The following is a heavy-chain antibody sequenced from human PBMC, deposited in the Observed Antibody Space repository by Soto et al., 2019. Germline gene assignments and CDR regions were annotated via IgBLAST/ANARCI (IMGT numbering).Heavy chain of an antibody. V-gene: IGHV5-10-1*01. CDR1: GYSFTNFW. D-gene: IGHD6-13*01. CDR2: IDPSDSYT. Sequence: SLKISCEGSGYSFTNFWITWVRQMPGKGLEWMGRIDPSDSYTNYNPSFQGHLTISTDKSISTAFLQWSSLKASDTAMYFCARTTPTMGATGTRYYYMMDVWGQGTTVTVSS. J-gene: IGHJ6*02. CDR3: ARTTPTMGATGTRYYYMMDV.